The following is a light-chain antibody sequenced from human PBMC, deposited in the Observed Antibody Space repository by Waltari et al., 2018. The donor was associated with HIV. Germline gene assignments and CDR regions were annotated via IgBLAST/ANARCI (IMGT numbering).Light chain of an antibody. Sequence: QSALTQPASVSGSPGQSITISCTGTNSDVGAYYFVSWYQHRPGKAPTLLSYKSFHRAVGISDRFSAPRAGNTASLTISGLQPEDEADYYCCAYASTNSPYYSFGGGTTVT. J-gene: IGLJ1*01. CDR1: NSDVGAYYF. CDR3: CAYASTNSPYYS. V-gene: IGLV2-14*01. CDR2: KSF.